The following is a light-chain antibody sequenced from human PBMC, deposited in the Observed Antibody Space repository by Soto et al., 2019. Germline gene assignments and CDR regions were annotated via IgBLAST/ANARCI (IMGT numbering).Light chain of an antibody. CDR1: SSDVGGYNY. Sequence: QSALTQPASVSGSPGQSITISCTGTSSDVGGYNYVSWYQRHPGKAPKLMIYDVSNRPSGVSNRFSGSKSGNTASLTISGVQAEDDADYHCSSYTSTGIVFGTGTKLTVL. CDR3: SSYTSTGIV. J-gene: IGLJ1*01. V-gene: IGLV2-14*01. CDR2: DVS.